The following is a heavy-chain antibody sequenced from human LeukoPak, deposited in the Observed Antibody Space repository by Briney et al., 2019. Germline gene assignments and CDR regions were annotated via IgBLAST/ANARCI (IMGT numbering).Heavy chain of an antibody. V-gene: IGHV3-66*01. D-gene: IGHD3-10*01. CDR1: GVIVRSYY. J-gene: IGHJ4*02. CDR2: LYHGGST. Sequence: GGSLRLSCVGSGVIVRSYYMTWVRQAPGKGLEWVSILYHGGSTYYADSVKGRFSISRDTSKNTLYLQVNSLRVEDTAVYYCATRRFGELTYWGQGTLVTVSS. CDR3: ATRRFGELTY.